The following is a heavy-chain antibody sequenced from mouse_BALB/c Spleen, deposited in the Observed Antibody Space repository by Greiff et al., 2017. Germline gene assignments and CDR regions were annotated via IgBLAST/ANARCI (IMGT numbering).Heavy chain of an antibody. CDR1: GFNIKDTY. CDR2: IDPANGNT. CDR3: ARSELGEAY. Sequence: EVQVVESGAELVKPGASVKLSCTASGFNIKDTYMHWVKQRPEQGLEWIGRIDPANGNTKYDPKFQGKATITADTSSNTAYLQLSSLTSEDTAVYYCARSELGEAYWGQGTLVTVSA. V-gene: IGHV14-3*02. D-gene: IGHD3-1*01. J-gene: IGHJ3*01.